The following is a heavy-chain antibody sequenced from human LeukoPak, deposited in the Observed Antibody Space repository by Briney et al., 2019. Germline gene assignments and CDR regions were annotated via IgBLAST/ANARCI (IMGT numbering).Heavy chain of an antibody. CDR2: INHSGST. Sequence: PSETLSLTCAAYGGSFSGYYWSWIRQPPGKGLEWIGEINHSGSTNYNPSLKSRVTISVDTSKNQFSLKLSSVTAADTAVYYCARGPRWLQSPAFDYWGQGTLVTVSS. CDR1: GGSFSGYY. J-gene: IGHJ4*02. V-gene: IGHV4-34*01. CDR3: ARGPRWLQSPAFDY. D-gene: IGHD5-24*01.